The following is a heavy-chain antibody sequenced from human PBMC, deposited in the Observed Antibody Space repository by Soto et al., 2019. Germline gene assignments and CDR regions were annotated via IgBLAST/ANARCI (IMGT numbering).Heavy chain of an antibody. CDR2: INHSGST. CDR3: SARSVPYGLAV. V-gene: IGHV4-34*01. CDR1: GGSFSGYY. Sequence: SETLSLTCAVYGGSFSGYYWSWIRQPPGKGLEWIGEINHSGSTNYNPSLKSRVTMSVDTSKNQFSLKLSSVTAAETAVYYCSARSVPYGLAVWGKGTTVTVSS. D-gene: IGHD2-21*01. J-gene: IGHJ6*04.